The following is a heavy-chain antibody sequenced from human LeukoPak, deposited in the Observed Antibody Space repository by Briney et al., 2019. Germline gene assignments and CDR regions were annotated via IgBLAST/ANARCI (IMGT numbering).Heavy chain of an antibody. J-gene: IGHJ5*02. CDR2: ISAYNGNT. D-gene: IGHD3-22*01. CDR1: GYTFISYG. V-gene: IGHV1-18*01. Sequence: ASVKVSCKASGYTFISYGISCVRQAPGQGLEWMGWISAYNGNTNYAQKLQGRVTMTTDTSTSTAYMELRSLRSDDTAVYYCARDYIADDSSGYYYSWFDPRGQGTLVTVSS. CDR3: ARDYIADDSSGYYYSWFDP.